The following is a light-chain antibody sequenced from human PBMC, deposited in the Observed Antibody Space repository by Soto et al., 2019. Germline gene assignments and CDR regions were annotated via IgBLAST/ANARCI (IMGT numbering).Light chain of an antibody. CDR2: DVS. V-gene: IGLV2-14*03. CDR1: SSDIGAYNW. J-gene: IGLJ1*01. CDR3: SSYTRSDTHV. Sequence: QSALTQPASVSGSPGQSIAISCTGTSSDIGAYNWVSWYQQHPGKAPKLMIYDVSYRPSGVSNRFSGSISGNTASLTISWLQAEDEAVYYCSSYTRSDTHVFGSGTKLTVL.